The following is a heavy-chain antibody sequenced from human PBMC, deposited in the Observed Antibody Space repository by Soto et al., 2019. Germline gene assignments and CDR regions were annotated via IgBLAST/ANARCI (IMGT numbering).Heavy chain of an antibody. CDR3: AKDESSSSYYYGMDV. V-gene: IGHV3-9*01. CDR2: LSWNGGAT. Sequence: QPGGSLRLSCATSGFIFEDYAMHWVRQAPGKGLEWVSGLSWNGGATGYADSVRGRFTISRDNARTSLYLQMNSLRPEDTALYYCAKDESSSSYYYGMDVWGQGTTVTVSS. CDR1: GFIFEDYA. J-gene: IGHJ6*02. D-gene: IGHD6-6*01.